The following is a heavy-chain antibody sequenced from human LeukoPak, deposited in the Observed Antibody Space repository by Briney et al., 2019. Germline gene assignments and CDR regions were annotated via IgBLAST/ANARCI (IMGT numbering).Heavy chain of an antibody. D-gene: IGHD3-22*01. Sequence: SSETLSLTCTVSGGSISSSSYYWGWIRQPPGKGLEWIGSIYYSGSTYYNPSLKSRVTISVDTSKNQFSLKLSSVTAADTAVYYCARVSTPYYDSSGEFDYWGQGTLVTVSS. J-gene: IGHJ4*02. CDR2: IYYSGST. CDR3: ARVSTPYYDSSGEFDY. V-gene: IGHV4-39*01. CDR1: GGSISSSSYY.